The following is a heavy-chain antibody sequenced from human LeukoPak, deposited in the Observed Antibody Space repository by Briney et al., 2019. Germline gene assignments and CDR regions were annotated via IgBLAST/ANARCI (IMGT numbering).Heavy chain of an antibody. CDR3: ARVGYYDSSAQP. CDR1: GYTFTGYY. V-gene: IGHV1-2*06. D-gene: IGHD3-22*01. Sequence: ASVKVSCKASGYTFTGYYKHWVRQAPGQGLEWMGRINPNSGGTNYAQKFQGRVTMTRDTSISTAYMELSRLRSDDTAVYYCARVGYYDSSAQPWGQGTLVTVSS. J-gene: IGHJ4*02. CDR2: INPNSGGT.